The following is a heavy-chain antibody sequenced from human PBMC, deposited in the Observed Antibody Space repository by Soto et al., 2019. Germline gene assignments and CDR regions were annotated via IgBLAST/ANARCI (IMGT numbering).Heavy chain of an antibody. J-gene: IGHJ6*02. D-gene: IGHD2-2*02. CDR3: ARSYCSSTSCYRGGYYYYYYGMDV. CDR1: GGTFSSYA. V-gene: IGHV1-69*13. Sequence: SVKVSCKASGGTFSSYAISWVRQAPGQGLEWMGGIIPIFGTANYAQKFQGRVTITADESTSTAYMELSSLRSEDTAVYYCARSYCSSTSCYRGGYYYYYYGMDVWGQGTTATVSS. CDR2: IIPIFGTA.